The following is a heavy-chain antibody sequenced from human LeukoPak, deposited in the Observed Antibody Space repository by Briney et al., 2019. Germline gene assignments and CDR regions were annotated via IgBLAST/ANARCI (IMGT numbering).Heavy chain of an antibody. D-gene: IGHD3-9*01. CDR1: GGSISSSSYY. J-gene: IGHJ5*02. V-gene: IGHV4-39*01. CDR2: IHYSGRT. CDR3: VRFEGNNWFDP. Sequence: SETLSLTCTVSGGSISSSSYYWGWIRQPPGKGLEWIGSIHYSGRTYYTPSPKSRVTMSVDTSKNQFSLRLTSVTAADTAVYYCVRFEGNNWFDPWGQGTLVTVSS.